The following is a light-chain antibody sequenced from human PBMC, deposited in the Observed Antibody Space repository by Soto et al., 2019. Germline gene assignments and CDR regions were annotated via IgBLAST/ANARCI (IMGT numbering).Light chain of an antibody. Sequence: DIQMTQSPSTLSAPVGDRVTITCRASQSISTWLAWFQQKPGKAPDLLIYKASSLESGVPSRFSGSGSGTEFTLTISSLQPDDFATYYCQQYNSYWTFGQGTKVDIK. CDR1: QSISTW. CDR2: KAS. J-gene: IGKJ1*01. CDR3: QQYNSYWT. V-gene: IGKV1-5*03.